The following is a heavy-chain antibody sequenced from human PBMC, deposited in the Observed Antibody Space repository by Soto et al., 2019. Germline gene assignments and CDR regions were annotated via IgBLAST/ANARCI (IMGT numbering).Heavy chain of an antibody. CDR1: GGSISSYY. Sequence: SETLSLTCTVSGGSISSYYWSWIRQPPGKGLEWIGYIYYSGSTNYNPSLKSRVTISVDTSKNQFSLKLSSVTAADTAVYYCARDQYCSGGSCYSNWFDPWGQGTLVTAPQ. CDR2: IYYSGST. CDR3: ARDQYCSGGSCYSNWFDP. D-gene: IGHD2-15*01. V-gene: IGHV4-59*01. J-gene: IGHJ5*02.